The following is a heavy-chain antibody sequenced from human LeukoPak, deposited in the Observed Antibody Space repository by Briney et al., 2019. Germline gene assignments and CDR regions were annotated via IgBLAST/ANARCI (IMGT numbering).Heavy chain of an antibody. CDR2: IYPGDSDT. D-gene: IGHD3-22*01. CDR3: ARPDNYYDSSGYYFAFQH. J-gene: IGHJ1*01. Sequence: GGSLQISCKGSGCSFTSYWIGWVRRLPGKGLEWMGIIYPGDSDTRYSPSFQGQVTISADKSISTAYLQWSSLKASDTAMYYCARPDNYYDSSGYYFAFQHWGQGTLVTVSS. CDR1: GCSFTSYW. V-gene: IGHV5-51*01.